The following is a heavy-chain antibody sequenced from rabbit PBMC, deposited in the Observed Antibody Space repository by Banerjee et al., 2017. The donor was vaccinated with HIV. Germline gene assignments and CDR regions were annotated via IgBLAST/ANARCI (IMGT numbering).Heavy chain of an antibody. V-gene: IGHV1S40*01. CDR3: ARGYSGYGYSFDL. CDR2: IAAGSSGST. J-gene: IGHJ4*01. CDR1: GLSFSSSYC. Sequence: QSLEESGGGLVQPEGSLTLTCTASGLSFSSSYCMCWVRQAPGKGLEWIGCIAAGSSGSTYYARWAKGRFTISKTSSTTVTLQMTSLTAADTATYFCARGYSGYGYSFDLWGQGTLVTVS. D-gene: IGHD6-1*01.